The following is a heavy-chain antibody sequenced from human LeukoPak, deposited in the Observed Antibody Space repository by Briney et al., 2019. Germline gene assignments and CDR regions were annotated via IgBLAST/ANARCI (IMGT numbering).Heavy chain of an antibody. Sequence: GGSLRLSCSASGFTFSSYAMHRVRQAPGKGLEYVSAISSNGGSTYYADSVKGRFTISRDNSKNTLYLQMSSLRAEDTAVYYCVKDPYCSSTSCYEGDYYGMDVWGKGTTVTVSS. CDR3: VKDPYCSSTSCYEGDYYGMDV. D-gene: IGHD2-2*01. CDR1: GFTFSSYA. V-gene: IGHV3-64D*06. J-gene: IGHJ6*04. CDR2: ISSNGGST.